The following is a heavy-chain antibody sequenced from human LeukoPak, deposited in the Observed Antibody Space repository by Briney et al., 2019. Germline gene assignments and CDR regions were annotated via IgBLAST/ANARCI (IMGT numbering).Heavy chain of an antibody. CDR2: INPNSGGT. Sequence: ASVKVSCKASGYTFTGYYIHWVRQAPGQGLEWMARINPNSGGTNYAQKFQGRVTMTRDTSISTAYMELSRLRSDDTAVYYCARDRVVVPAAFDYWGQGTLVTVSS. CDR3: ARDRVVVPAAFDY. D-gene: IGHD2-2*01. J-gene: IGHJ4*02. CDR1: GYTFTGYY. V-gene: IGHV1-2*06.